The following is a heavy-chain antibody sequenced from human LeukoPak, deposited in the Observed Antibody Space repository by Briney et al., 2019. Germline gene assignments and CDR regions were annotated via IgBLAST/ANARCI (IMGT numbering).Heavy chain of an antibody. J-gene: IGHJ4*02. Sequence: PSETLSLTCTVSGGSISSYYWSWIRQPPGKGLEWIGYIYYSGSTNYNPSLKSRATISVDTSKNQFSLKLSSVTAADTAVYYCARQFIGPTARFDYWGQGTLVTVSS. CDR2: IYYSGST. CDR3: ARQFIGPTARFDY. CDR1: GGSISSYY. V-gene: IGHV4-59*08.